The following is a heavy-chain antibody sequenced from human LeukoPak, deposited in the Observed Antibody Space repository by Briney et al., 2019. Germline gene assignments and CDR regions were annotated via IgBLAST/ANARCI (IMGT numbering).Heavy chain of an antibody. J-gene: IGHJ3*02. D-gene: IGHD6-13*01. CDR2: INPSGGST. CDR1: GYTFTSYG. CDR3: AKSWGSDAFDI. Sequence: ASVKVSCKASGYTFTSYGISWVRQAPGQGLEWMGIINPSGGSTSYAQKFQGRVTMTRDMSTSTVYMELSSLRSEDTAVYYCAKSWGSDAFDIWGQGTMVTVSS. V-gene: IGHV1-46*01.